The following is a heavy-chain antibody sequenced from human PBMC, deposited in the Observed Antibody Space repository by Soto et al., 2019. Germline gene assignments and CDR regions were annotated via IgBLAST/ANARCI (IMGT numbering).Heavy chain of an antibody. CDR1: GFTVRSNY. J-gene: IGHJ4*02. D-gene: IGHD5-18*01. V-gene: IGHV3-53*01. CDR3: ARGVRYSYGSFFFDY. Sequence: GGSLRLSCAASGFTVRSNYMSWVRQAPGKGLEWVSVIYSGGSTDYADSVKGRFTISRDNSKNTLYLQMNSLRGEDTAVYYCARGVRYSYGSFFFDYWGQGTLVTVSS. CDR2: IYSGGST.